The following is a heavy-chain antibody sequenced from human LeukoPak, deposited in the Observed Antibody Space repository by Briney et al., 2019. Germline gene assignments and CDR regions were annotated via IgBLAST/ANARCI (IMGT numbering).Heavy chain of an antibody. CDR2: INPNDGST. Sequence: GASVKVSCKASGYTFTTYWIQWVRQAPGQGPEWVALINPNDGSTTYAHKFQGRVTMTRDTSTSTVYMDLSRLTSEDTAVYYCVRAPRDSSTMLDYWGQGTLVTVSS. V-gene: IGHV1-46*01. CDR1: GYTFTTYW. J-gene: IGHJ4*02. D-gene: IGHD6-13*01. CDR3: VRAPRDSSTMLDY.